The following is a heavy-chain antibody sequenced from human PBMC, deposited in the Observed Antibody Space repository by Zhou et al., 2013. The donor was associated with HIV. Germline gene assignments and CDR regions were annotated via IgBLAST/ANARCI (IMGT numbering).Heavy chain of an antibody. Sequence: QVQLVQSGAEVKKPGSSVKVSCKTSGGTFTSYAISWVRQAPGQGLEWMGRSIPFFGTANYAQKFQGRVTITADKSTSTAYMELSSLRSEDTAVYYCATDRQDIAAAGNSPDYYYYYMDVWGKGTTVAVSS. CDR2: SIPFFGTA. V-gene: IGHV1-69*14. J-gene: IGHJ6*03. CDR3: ATDRQDIAAAGNSPDYYYYYMDV. D-gene: IGHD6-13*01. CDR1: GGTFTSYA.